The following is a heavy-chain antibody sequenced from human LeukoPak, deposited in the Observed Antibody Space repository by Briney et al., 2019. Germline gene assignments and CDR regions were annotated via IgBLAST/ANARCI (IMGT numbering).Heavy chain of an antibody. CDR3: ARERYYDFGSGYRPHFDY. D-gene: IGHD3-3*01. V-gene: IGHV3-74*01. CDR2: VNPDGGST. Sequence: GGSLRLSCAASGFTFNRYWMHWVRHAPGKGLVWVSHVNPDGGSTSYADSVKGRFTISRANAKDTLFLQMNSLRAEDTAIYYCARERYYDFGSGYRPHFDYWGQGSLVTVSS. J-gene: IGHJ4*02. CDR1: GFTFNRYW.